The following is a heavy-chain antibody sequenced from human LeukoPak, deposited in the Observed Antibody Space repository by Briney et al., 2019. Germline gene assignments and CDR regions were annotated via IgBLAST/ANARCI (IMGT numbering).Heavy chain of an antibody. CDR2: INTHNGDT. CDR1: GYTFASFG. J-gene: IGHJ6*03. D-gene: IGHD2-2*03. V-gene: IGHV1-18*01. Sequence: ASVKVSCKASGYTFASFGITWVRQAPGQGLEWMGWINTHNGDTNYAQKLQGRVAMTTDTSTSTAYMELRSLRSDDTAVYYCARDGYRLSGYFYYMDVWGKGTTVTVSS. CDR3: ARDGYRLSGYFYYMDV.